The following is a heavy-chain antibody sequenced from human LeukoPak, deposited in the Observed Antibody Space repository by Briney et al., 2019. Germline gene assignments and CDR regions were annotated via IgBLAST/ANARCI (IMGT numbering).Heavy chain of an antibody. CDR1: GYSFILYG. CDR3: ARGYCSGGSCYSGFLYWFDP. D-gene: IGHD2-15*01. J-gene: IGHJ5*02. CDR2: INPNSGGT. Sequence: ASVKVSCKTSGYSFILYGISWVRQAPGQGPEWMGWINPNSGGTNYAQKFQGRVTMTRDTSISTAYMELSRLRSDDTAVYYCARGYCSGGSCYSGFLYWFDPWGQGTLVTVSS. V-gene: IGHV1-2*02.